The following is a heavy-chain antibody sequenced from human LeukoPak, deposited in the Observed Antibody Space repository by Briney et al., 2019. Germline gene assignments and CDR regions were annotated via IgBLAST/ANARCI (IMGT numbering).Heavy chain of an antibody. J-gene: IGHJ6*03. CDR2: IYYSGST. D-gene: IGHD2-21*01. V-gene: IGHV4-59*01. Sequence: SETLSLTCTVSGGSISSYYWSWIRQPPGKGLEWIGYIYYSGSTNYKPSLKSRVTISVDTSKNQCSLKLSSVTAADTAVYYCASLWGYYYYMDVWGKGTTVTVSS. CDR3: ASLWGYYYYMDV. CDR1: GGSISSYY.